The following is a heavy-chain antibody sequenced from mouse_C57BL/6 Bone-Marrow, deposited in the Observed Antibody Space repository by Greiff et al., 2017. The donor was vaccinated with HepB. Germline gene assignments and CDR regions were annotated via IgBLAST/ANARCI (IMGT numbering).Heavy chain of an antibody. CDR2: ISSGSSTI. CDR1: GFTFSDYG. Sequence: EVQVVESGGGLVKPGGSLKLSCAASGFTFSDYGMHWVRQAPEKGLEWFAYISSGSSTIYYADTVKGRFTISRDNAKNTLFLQMTSLRSEDTAMYYCARPLGRGYFDYWGQGTTLTVSS. CDR3: ARPLGRGYFDY. J-gene: IGHJ2*01. V-gene: IGHV5-17*01. D-gene: IGHD4-1*01.